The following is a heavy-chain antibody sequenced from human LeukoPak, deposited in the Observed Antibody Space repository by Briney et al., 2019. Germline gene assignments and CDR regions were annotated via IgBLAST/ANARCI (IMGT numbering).Heavy chain of an antibody. V-gene: IGHV1-2*02. J-gene: IGHJ4*02. D-gene: IGHD6-6*01. CDR1: GYTFTGYY. CDR3: ARDPGKQLPFDY. CDR2: INPNSGGT. Sequence: ASVMVSCKASGYTFTGYYMHWVRQAPGQGLEWMGWINPNSGGTNYAQKFQGRVTMTRDTSISTAYMELSRLRSDDTAVYYCARDPGKQLPFDYWGQGTLVTVSS.